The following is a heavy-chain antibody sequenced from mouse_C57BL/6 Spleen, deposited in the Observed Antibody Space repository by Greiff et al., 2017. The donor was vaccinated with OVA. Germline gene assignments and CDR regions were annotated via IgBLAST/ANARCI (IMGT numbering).Heavy chain of an antibody. Sequence: EVMLVESGGGLVQPGGSLKLSCAASGFTFSDSGMAWGRQAPRKGPEWVAFISNLAYSIYYADTVTGRFTISRENAKNTLYLEKSSLSAQKTEMYYCARRQRHSNNWDIDVWGTGTTVTVSS. D-gene: IGHD4-1*02. CDR1: GFTFSDSG. J-gene: IGHJ1*03. CDR2: ISNLAYSI. CDR3: ARRQRHSNNWDIDV. V-gene: IGHV5-15*04.